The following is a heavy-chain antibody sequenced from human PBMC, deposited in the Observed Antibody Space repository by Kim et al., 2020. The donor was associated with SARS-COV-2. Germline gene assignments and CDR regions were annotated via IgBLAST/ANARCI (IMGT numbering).Heavy chain of an antibody. CDR1: GFTVSSNY. V-gene: IGHV3-53*01. J-gene: IGHJ6*02. CDR3: ARDGGNSDNWLPAKINYYYYGMDV. CDR2: IDSGGST. D-gene: IGHD2-21*02. Sequence: GGSLRLSCAASGFTVSSNYMSWVRQAPGKGLEWVSVIDSGGSTYYADSVKGRFTISRDNSKNTLYLQMNSLRAEDTAVYYCARDGGNSDNWLPAKINYYYYGMDVWGQGTTVTVSS.